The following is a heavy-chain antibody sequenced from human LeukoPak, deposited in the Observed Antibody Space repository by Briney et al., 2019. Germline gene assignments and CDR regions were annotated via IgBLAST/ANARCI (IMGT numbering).Heavy chain of an antibody. CDR1: GFDFGAYE. CDR2: IAGSDTTT. V-gene: IGHV3-48*03. CDR3: XTLXYHLDS. D-gene: IGHD3-16*02. Sequence: GGPLRLSCAASGFDFGAYEMNWVRQAPGKGLEWVSYIAGSDTTTYYADSVKGRFTISRDNARNSLYLQINSLRTEDTALYNCXTLXYHLDSXGQGTLVTVSS. J-gene: IGHJ4*02.